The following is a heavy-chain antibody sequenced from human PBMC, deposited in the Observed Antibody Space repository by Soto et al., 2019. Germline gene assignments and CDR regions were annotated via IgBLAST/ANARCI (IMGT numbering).Heavy chain of an antibody. Sequence: PSETLSLTCAVSGGSFRSYYWSWTRQPPGKGLEWIGYMFYSGSTNYNPSLKSRVTISVDKSKNQFSLKLSSVTAADTAVYYCAREGSGQLVPGDYMDVWGKGTTVTVSS. D-gene: IGHD6-13*01. V-gene: IGHV4-59*12. J-gene: IGHJ6*03. CDR2: MFYSGST. CDR3: AREGSGQLVPGDYMDV. CDR1: GGSFRSYY.